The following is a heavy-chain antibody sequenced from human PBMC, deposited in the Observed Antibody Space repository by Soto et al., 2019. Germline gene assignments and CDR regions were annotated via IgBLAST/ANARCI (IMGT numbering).Heavy chain of an antibody. V-gene: IGHV5-51*01. CDR3: ERKDKSGYFNWFDP. CDR2: IFPSDSDT. J-gene: IGHJ5*02. Sequence: PGESLKISCRTSGYKFTSYWIAWVRQMPGKGLEWMCIIFPSDSDTRYSTSFQGQVTISADRSTSTVFLQWASLKASDTAVYFSERKDKSGYFNWFDPWGQGTLVTVYS. D-gene: IGHD3-22*01. CDR1: GYKFTSYW.